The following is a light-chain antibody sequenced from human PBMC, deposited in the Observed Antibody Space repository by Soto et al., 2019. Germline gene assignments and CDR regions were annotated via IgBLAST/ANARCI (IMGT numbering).Light chain of an antibody. V-gene: IGLV2-14*01. CDR2: DIN. CDR1: SGDVGNYIF. J-gene: IGLJ1*01. CDR3: VSDTTSASYV. Sequence: QSALTQTASVSGSPGQSITISCTGTSGDVGNYIFVSWYRHHPGKAPKLIIYDINHRPSGDSNRLSGSNSGNTASLTISGLQAEDEADEYCVSDTTSASYVFXTGTKITVL.